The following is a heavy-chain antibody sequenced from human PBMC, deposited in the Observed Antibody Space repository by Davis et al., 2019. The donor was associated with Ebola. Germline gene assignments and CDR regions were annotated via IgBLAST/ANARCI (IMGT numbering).Heavy chain of an antibody. D-gene: IGHD3-10*01. CDR3: ARAGLLWFGELLYAELTHFDY. J-gene: IGHJ4*02. V-gene: IGHV1-3*01. CDR2: IDAGSGNR. Sequence: ASVKVSCKASGFIFASYAMHWVRQAPGERLEWMGWIDAGSGNRKYSQKFQGRVTITRDTSASTAYLEVTSLRSEDTAVYYCARAGLLWFGELLYAELTHFDYWGQGTLVTVSS. CDR1: GFIFASYA.